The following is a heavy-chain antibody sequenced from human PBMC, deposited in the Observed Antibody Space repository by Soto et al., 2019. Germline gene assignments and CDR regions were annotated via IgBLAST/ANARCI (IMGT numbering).Heavy chain of an antibody. V-gene: IGHV3-33*01. CDR2: IWYDGSNK. CDR3: ARDRYGDYYYGMDV. J-gene: IGHJ6*02. D-gene: IGHD4-17*01. CDR1: GFTFSSYG. Sequence: GGSLRLSCAASGFTFSSYGMHWVRQAPGKGLEWVAVIWYDGSNKYYADSVKGRFTISRDNSKNPLYLQMNSLTAEDTAVYYCARDRYGDYYYGMDVWGQGTMVTVSS.